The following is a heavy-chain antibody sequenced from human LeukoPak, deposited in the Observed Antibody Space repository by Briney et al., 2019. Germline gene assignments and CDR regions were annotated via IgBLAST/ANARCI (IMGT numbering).Heavy chain of an antibody. J-gene: IGHJ1*01. CDR1: GFTFSSYA. V-gene: IGHV3-30*04. CDR2: ISYDGSNK. D-gene: IGHD6-19*01. CDR3: AGDRTRAGAEYFQH. Sequence: WGSLTLSCTASGFTFSSYAMHWIRQPPGKGLEWVAVISYDGSNKYYADSVKGRFSISRDNSKNTLHLQMNSLRAEDTAVYYCAGDRTRAGAEYFQHWGQGTLVTVSS.